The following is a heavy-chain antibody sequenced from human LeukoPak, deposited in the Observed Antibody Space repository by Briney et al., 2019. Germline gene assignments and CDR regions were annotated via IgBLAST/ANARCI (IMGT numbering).Heavy chain of an antibody. CDR2: IYYSGST. Sequence: PGGSLRLSCAASGFTFNTYAMSWIRQPPGKGLEWIGYIYYSGSTNYKPSLKSRVTISVDTSKNQISLNLRSVTAADTAVYYCARHSGRGNAFDIWGQGTRVTVSS. J-gene: IGHJ3*02. V-gene: IGHV4-59*08. CDR1: GFTFNTYA. CDR3: ARHSGRGNAFDI. D-gene: IGHD6-25*01.